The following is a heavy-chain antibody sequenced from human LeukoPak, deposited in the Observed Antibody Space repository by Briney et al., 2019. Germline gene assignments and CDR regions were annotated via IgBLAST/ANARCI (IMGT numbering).Heavy chain of an antibody. V-gene: IGHV3-23*01. CDR2: IRGSGSST. D-gene: IGHD3-16*01. J-gene: IGHJ4*02. CDR1: GFTFSDYY. CDR3: ARKVGGVNNFDY. Sequence: GGSLRLSCAASGFTFSDYYMSWVRQAPGMGLEWVSVIRGSGSSTYYADSVKGRFTISRDNSNNTLYLQMNSLRADDTAVYYCARKVGGVNNFDYWGQGTLVTVSS.